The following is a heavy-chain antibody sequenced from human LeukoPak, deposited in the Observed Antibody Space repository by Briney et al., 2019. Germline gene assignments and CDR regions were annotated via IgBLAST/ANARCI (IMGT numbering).Heavy chain of an antibody. J-gene: IGHJ4*02. D-gene: IGHD3-22*01. V-gene: IGHV3-33*05. CDR2: ISYDGSNK. Sequence: GSLRLSCAASGFTFSSYGMHWVRQAPGKGLEWVAVISYDGSNKYYADSVKGRFTISRDNSKNTLYLQMNSLRAEDTAVYYCAKRGYYYDSSAYYYFDYWGQGTLVTVSS. CDR3: AKRGYYYDSSAYYYFDY. CDR1: GFTFSSYG.